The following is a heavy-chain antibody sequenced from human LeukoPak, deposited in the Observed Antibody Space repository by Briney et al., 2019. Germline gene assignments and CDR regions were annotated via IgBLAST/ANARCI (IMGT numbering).Heavy chain of an antibody. Sequence: GGSLRLSCAASGFTFSSHAMVWVRQAPGKGLEWVAFIRYDGSNKYYADSVKGRFAISRDNSKNTLYLQMNSLRAEDTAVYYCAKEEAYYYDSSGYHYRMLDYWGQGTLVTVSS. CDR2: IRYDGSNK. CDR1: GFTFSSHA. J-gene: IGHJ4*02. V-gene: IGHV3-30*02. CDR3: AKEEAYYYDSSGYHYRMLDY. D-gene: IGHD3-22*01.